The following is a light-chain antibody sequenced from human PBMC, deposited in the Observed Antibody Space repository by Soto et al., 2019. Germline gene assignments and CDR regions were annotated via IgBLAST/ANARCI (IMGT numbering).Light chain of an antibody. CDR2: DVT. V-gene: IGLV2-11*01. J-gene: IGLJ2*01. Sequence: QSALTQPRSVSGSPGQSVTLSCTGTSSDVDSVSWYQQYPGKAPKLIIYDVTKRPSGVPDHFSGSKSGNTASLTVSGLQADDEADYYCCSYAGSRVLFGGGTQLTVL. CDR1: SSDVDS. CDR3: CSYAGSRVL.